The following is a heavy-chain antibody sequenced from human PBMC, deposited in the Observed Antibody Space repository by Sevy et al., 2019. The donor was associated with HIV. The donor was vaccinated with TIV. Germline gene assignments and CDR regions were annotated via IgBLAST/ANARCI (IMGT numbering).Heavy chain of an antibody. Sequence: GGSLRLSCAASEFTFSSYWMHWVRQAPGKGLVWVSRINSDGSSTSYADSVKGRFTISRDNAKNTLYLQMNSLRAEDTAVYYCAREARIAAAGTTDYWGQGTLVTVSS. CDR1: EFTFSSYW. CDR3: AREARIAAAGTTDY. J-gene: IGHJ4*02. D-gene: IGHD6-13*01. V-gene: IGHV3-74*01. CDR2: INSDGSST.